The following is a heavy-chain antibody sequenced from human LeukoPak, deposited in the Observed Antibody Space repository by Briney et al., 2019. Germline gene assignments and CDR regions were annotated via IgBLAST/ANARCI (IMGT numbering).Heavy chain of an antibody. CDR1: GDSISSSHYH. Sequence: SETLSLTCTVSGDSISSSHYHWGWIRQPPGKGLEWIGSIYYCGNTYYNPSLKSRVTMSVDTSKNQFSLKLSSVTAADTAVYYCARHGRATVTKYMDVWGQGTTVTVSS. CDR3: ARHGRATVTKYMDV. V-gene: IGHV4-39*01. J-gene: IGHJ6*02. D-gene: IGHD4-17*01. CDR2: IYYCGNT.